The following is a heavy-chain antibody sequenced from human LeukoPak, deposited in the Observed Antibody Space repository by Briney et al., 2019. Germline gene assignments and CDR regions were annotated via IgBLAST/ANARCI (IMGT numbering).Heavy chain of an antibody. CDR2: INSDESST. V-gene: IGHV3-74*01. J-gene: IGHJ4*02. Sequence: GGSLRLSCAASGFTFSSYWMHWVRQAPGKGLVWVSRINSDESSTSYADSVKGRFTISRDNSKNTLYLQMNSLRAEDTAVYYCAKDLGVGPLGYFDYWGQGTLVTVSS. D-gene: IGHD3-3*01. CDR3: AKDLGVGPLGYFDY. CDR1: GFTFSSYW.